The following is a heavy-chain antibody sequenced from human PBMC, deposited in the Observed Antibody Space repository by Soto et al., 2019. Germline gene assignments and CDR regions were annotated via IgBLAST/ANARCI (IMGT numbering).Heavy chain of an antibody. CDR2: IIPILGIA. CDR1: GGTFSSYT. CDR3: ARGGGSSSSPCRLWYFDL. V-gene: IGHV1-69*02. Sequence: QVQLVQSGAEVKKPGSSVKVSCKASGGTFSSYTISWVRQAPGQGLEWMGRIIPILGIANYAQKFQGRVTITADKSTSTADMELSSLRSEDTAVYYCARGGGSSSSPCRLWYFDLWGRGTLVTVSS. D-gene: IGHD6-13*01. J-gene: IGHJ2*01.